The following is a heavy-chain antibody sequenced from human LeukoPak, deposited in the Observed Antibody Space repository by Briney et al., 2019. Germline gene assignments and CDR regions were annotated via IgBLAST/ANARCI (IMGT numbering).Heavy chain of an antibody. CDR2: ISAYNGNT. V-gene: IGHV1-18*01. J-gene: IGHJ4*02. CDR3: ARDQEAFDY. CDR1: GGTFSSYA. Sequence: GASVKVSCKASGGTFSSYAISWVRQAPGQGLEWMGWISAYNGNTNYAQKLQGRVTVTRDTSTSTVHMELSGLRSEDTAVYYCARDQEAFDYWGQGTLVTVSS.